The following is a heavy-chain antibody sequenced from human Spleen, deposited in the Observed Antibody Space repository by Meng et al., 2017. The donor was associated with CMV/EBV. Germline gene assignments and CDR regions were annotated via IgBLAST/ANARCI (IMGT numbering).Heavy chain of an antibody. CDR1: GFTFRSYS. D-gene: IGHD2-2*01. J-gene: IGHJ4*02. CDR3: ARDKPSDGGLPAAFDY. CDR2: ISSSSRYI. Sequence: GGSLRLSCAASGFTFRSYSMNWVRQAPGKGLEWVSFISSSSRYIYYADSVKGRFTVSRDNAKNSLYLQMNSLRAEDTAVYYCARDKPSDGGLPAAFDYWGQGTLVTVSS. V-gene: IGHV3-21*04.